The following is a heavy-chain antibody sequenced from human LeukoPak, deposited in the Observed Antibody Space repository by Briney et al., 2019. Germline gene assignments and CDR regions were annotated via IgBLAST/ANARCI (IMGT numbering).Heavy chain of an antibody. CDR3: ARDLGLYDYGGNIDY. Sequence: PPGGPLGLSCAASGFTFSTYSMNWVRQAPGKWLEWVSYISSSSRNIYYADSVKGRFTISRDNAKKSLYLQMNSLRAEDTAVYYCARDLGLYDYGGNIDYWGQGTLVTVSS. J-gene: IGHJ4*02. CDR2: ISSSSRNI. D-gene: IGHD4-23*01. V-gene: IGHV3-48*04. CDR1: GFTFSTYS.